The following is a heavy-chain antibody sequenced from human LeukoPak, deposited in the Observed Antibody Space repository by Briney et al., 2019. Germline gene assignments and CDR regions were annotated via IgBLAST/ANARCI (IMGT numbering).Heavy chain of an antibody. Sequence: SETLSLTCTVSGHSISSGYYWGWFRQPPGKGLEWIGSIYHSGTTYYNPSLKSRVTISVDTSKNQFFLRLSSLTAADTAVYYCARDRVAVAAPDSWGQGTLVTVSS. CDR2: IYHSGTT. CDR3: ARDRVAVAAPDS. CDR1: GHSISSGYY. D-gene: IGHD6-19*01. J-gene: IGHJ4*02. V-gene: IGHV4-38-2*02.